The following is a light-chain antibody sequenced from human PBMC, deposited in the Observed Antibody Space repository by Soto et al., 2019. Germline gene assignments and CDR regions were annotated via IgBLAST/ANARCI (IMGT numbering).Light chain of an antibody. CDR2: EVS. V-gene: IGLV2-23*02. Sequence: QSVLTQPASVSGSPGQSITISCTGTSSDIGSYNLVSWYQQHPGKAPKLMIYEVSKRPSGVSNRFSGSKSGNTASLTISGLQAEDEADYYCCSYAGSDYVFGPGTKVTVL. J-gene: IGLJ1*01. CDR1: SSDIGSYNL. CDR3: CSYAGSDYV.